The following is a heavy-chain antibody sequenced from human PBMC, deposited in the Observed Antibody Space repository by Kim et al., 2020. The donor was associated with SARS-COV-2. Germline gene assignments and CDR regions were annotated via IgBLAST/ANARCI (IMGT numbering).Heavy chain of an antibody. CDR3: AKVPSPYGSGSYYDY. V-gene: IGHV3-9*01. CDR1: GFTFDDYA. CDR2: ISWNSGSI. Sequence: GGSLRLSCAASGFTFDDYAMHWVRQAPGKGLEWVSGISWNSGSIGYADSVKGRFTISRDNAKNSLYLQMNSLRAEDTALYYCAKVPSPYGSGSYYDYWGQGTLVTVSS. D-gene: IGHD3-10*01. J-gene: IGHJ4*02.